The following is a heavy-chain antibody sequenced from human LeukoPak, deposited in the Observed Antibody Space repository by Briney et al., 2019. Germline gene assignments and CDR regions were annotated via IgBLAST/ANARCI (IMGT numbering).Heavy chain of an antibody. Sequence: SETLSLTCTVSGGSISSYYWSWIRQPPGKGLEWIGYIYYSGNTNYNPSLKSRVTISVDTSKNQFSLNLSSVTAADTAVYYCARLERWSLDYWGQGALVTVSS. D-gene: IGHD3-3*01. CDR3: ARLERWSLDY. CDR2: IYYSGNT. J-gene: IGHJ4*02. V-gene: IGHV4-59*08. CDR1: GGSISSYY.